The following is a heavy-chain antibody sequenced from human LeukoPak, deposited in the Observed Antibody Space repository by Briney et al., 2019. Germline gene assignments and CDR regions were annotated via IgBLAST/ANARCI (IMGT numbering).Heavy chain of an antibody. CDR3: ATNTAMANDAFDI. D-gene: IGHD5-18*01. V-gene: IGHV4-30-2*01. Sequence: SQTLSLTCAVSGGSISSGGYSWSWIRQPPGKGLEWMGYIYHSGSTYYNPSLKSRVTISVDRSKNQFSLKLSSVTAADTAVYYCATNTAMANDAFDIWGQGTMVTVSS. CDR1: GGSISSGGYS. CDR2: IYHSGST. J-gene: IGHJ3*02.